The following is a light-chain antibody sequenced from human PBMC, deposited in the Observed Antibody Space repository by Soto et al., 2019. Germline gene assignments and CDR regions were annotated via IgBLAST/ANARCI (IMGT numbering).Light chain of an antibody. Sequence: QSVLTQPASVSGSPGQSITISCTGTSSDVGALAYVSWYQQHPGKAPKLIDVTKRPSGVPDRFSGSKSDNTASLTISGLRAEDEADYYCCSYAGGYTWVFGGGTKVTVL. CDR3: CSYAGGYTWV. CDR1: SSDVGALAY. V-gene: IGLV2-11*01. J-gene: IGLJ3*02. CDR2: VT.